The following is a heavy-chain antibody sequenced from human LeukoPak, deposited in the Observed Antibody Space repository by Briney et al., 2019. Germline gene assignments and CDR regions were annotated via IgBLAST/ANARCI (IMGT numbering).Heavy chain of an antibody. J-gene: IGHJ5*01. V-gene: IGHV3-23*01. Sequence: GGSLRLSCAASGFNFNNYAMSWVRQAPGKGLDWVSAISPSGGNTYFADSVKGRFTISRDNSDNTLFLQMNSLRAEDTAVYYCAKEPREYCSSTSCPNWFDSWGQGTLVNVPS. CDR3: AKEPREYCSSTSCPNWFDS. CDR1: GFNFNNYA. D-gene: IGHD2-2*01. CDR2: ISPSGGNT.